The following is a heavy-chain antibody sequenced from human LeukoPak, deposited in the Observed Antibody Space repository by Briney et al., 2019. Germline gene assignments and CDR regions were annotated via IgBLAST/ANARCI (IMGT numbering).Heavy chain of an antibody. CDR2: IYPGDSDT. V-gene: IGHV5-51*01. Sequence: GEPLKISCKGSGYSFTSYWIGWVRQMPGKGLEWMGIIYPGDSDTGYSPSFQGQVTISADKSISTAYLQWSSLKASDTAMYYCARWGGNDYGDHCFDYWGQGTLVTVSS. J-gene: IGHJ4*02. D-gene: IGHD4-17*01. CDR3: ARWGGNDYGDHCFDY. CDR1: GYSFTSYW.